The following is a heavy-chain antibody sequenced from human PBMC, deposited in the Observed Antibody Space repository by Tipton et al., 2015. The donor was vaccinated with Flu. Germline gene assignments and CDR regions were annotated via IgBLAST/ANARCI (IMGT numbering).Heavy chain of an antibody. CDR3: ARGSGSGTFMIFDL. Sequence: LRLSCTVSGGSLSSYYWSWIRQPAGKGLEWIGRMYTSGSTNYNPSLKSRLTTSVDASKQQFSLKLSSMTAADTAVYYCARGSGSGTFMIFDLWGQGTLVTVSS. D-gene: IGHD3-10*01. J-gene: IGHJ4*02. CDR1: GGSLSSYY. V-gene: IGHV4-4*07. CDR2: MYTSGST.